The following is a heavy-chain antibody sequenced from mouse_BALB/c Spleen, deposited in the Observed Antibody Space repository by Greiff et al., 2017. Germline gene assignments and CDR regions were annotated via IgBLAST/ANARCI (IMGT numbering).Heavy chain of an antibody. Sequence: EVQLQESGGGLVQPGGSLKLSCAASGFTFSSYGMSWVRQTPDKRLELVATINSNGGSTYYPDSVKGRFTISRDNAKNTLYLQMSSLKSEDTAMYYCARRRYDGAMDYWGQGTSVTVSS. CDR1: GFTFSSYG. D-gene: IGHD2-14*01. CDR2: INSNGGST. CDR3: ARRRYDGAMDY. J-gene: IGHJ4*01. V-gene: IGHV5-6-3*01.